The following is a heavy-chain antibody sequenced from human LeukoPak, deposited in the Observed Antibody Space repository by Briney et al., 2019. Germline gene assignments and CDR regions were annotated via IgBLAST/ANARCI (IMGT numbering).Heavy chain of an antibody. J-gene: IGHJ4*02. Sequence: GGSLRLSCAASGFTFSSYAMSWVRQAPGKGLEWVSAISGSGGSTYYADSVKGRFTISRDNSKNTLYLQMNSLRAEDTAVYYCAKRPYYYDSSGYSVYWGQGTLVTVSS. CDR1: GFTFSSYA. D-gene: IGHD3-22*01. CDR3: AKRPYYYDSSGYSVY. V-gene: IGHV3-23*01. CDR2: ISGSGGST.